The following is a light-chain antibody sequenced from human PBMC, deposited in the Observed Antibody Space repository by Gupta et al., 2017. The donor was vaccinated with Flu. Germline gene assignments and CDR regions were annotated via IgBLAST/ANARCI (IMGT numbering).Light chain of an antibody. V-gene: IGLV1-44*01. Sequence: QSVLTQPPSASGTPGQRVTISCSGSSSKFGTYGVNWYQQLPGSAPKLLIYSNDHRPSGVPDRFSGSKSGTSASLAISGLQSQDEADYYCVTWDDRLNGLVFGGGTKLTVL. CDR3: VTWDDRLNGLV. CDR2: SND. J-gene: IGLJ2*01. CDR1: SSKFGTYG.